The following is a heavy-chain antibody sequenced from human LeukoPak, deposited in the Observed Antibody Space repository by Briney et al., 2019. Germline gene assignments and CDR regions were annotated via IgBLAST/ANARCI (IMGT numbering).Heavy chain of an antibody. D-gene: IGHD4-11*01. CDR3: AGSATDFDY. CDR2: IYYSGST. V-gene: IGHV4-59*01. CDR1: GGSISSYY. J-gene: IGHJ4*02. Sequence: PSETLSLSCTVPGGSISSYYWSWIRQPPGKGLEWIGYIYYSGSTNYNPSLKSRVTISVDTSKNQFSLKLSSVTAADTAVYYCAGSATDFDYWGQGTLVTVSS.